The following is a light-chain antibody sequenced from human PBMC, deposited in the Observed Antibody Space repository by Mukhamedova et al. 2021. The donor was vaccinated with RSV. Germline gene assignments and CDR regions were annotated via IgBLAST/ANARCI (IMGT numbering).Light chain of an antibody. CDR3: QQGHRLPLT. CDR2: AAS. Sequence: WYQRRVHGKAPKLSTYAASNLQSGVSPRFSGSGSGTDLTLIISSVQPEDFATYYCQQGHRLPLTFGGGTKVEI. V-gene: IGKV1-12*01. J-gene: IGKJ4*01.